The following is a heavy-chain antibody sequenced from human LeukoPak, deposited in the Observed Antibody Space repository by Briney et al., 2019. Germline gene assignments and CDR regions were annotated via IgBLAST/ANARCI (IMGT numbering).Heavy chain of an antibody. CDR3: ARDPYEWLVHGGLDY. CDR1: GYTFTSYY. D-gene: IGHD6-19*01. CDR2: INPSGGST. J-gene: IGHJ4*02. Sequence: ASVKVSCKASGYTFTSYYMHWVRQAPGQGLEWMGIINPSGGSTSYAQKFQGRVTMTRDTSTSTVYMELSSLRSEDTAVYYCARDPYEWLVHGGLDYWGQGTLVTVSS. V-gene: IGHV1-46*01.